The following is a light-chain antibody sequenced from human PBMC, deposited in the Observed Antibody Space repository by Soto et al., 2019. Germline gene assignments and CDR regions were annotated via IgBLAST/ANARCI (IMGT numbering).Light chain of an antibody. Sequence: QSVLTQPRSVSGSPGQSVTISCTGTSSYISGYKHVSWYQHHPGKAPKLMIYDVSRRPLGVPDRFSGSKSGNTASLTISGLQADDEADYYCCSHAGTHTDVGFGGGTKVTVL. CDR1: SSYISGYKH. CDR2: DVS. J-gene: IGLJ2*01. V-gene: IGLV2-11*01. CDR3: CSHAGTHTDVG.